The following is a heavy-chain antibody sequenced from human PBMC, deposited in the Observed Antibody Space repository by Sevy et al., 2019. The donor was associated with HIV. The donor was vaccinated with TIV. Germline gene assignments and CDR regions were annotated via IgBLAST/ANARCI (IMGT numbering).Heavy chain of an antibody. CDR1: GFTFSSYW. CDR3: AREGYYDSSGYYYDH. J-gene: IGHJ4*02. Sequence: GGSLRLSCAASGFTFSSYWMSWVRQAPGKGLEWVANIKQDGSEKYYVDSVKGRFTISRDNAKNSLYLQMTSLRAEDTAVYYCAREGYYDSSGYYYDHWGQGTLVTVSS. D-gene: IGHD3-22*01. CDR2: IKQDGSEK. V-gene: IGHV3-7*01.